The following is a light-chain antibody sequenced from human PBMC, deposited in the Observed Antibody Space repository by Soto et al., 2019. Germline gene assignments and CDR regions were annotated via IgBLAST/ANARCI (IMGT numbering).Light chain of an antibody. J-gene: IGLJ1*01. CDR1: SDDVGAYNS. CDR2: KGT. Sequence: QSALAQPASVSGSPGQTITISCTGTSDDVGAYNSVSWYQQLPHKAPQVILYKGTQRPSGASSRFSGYTSCNAASLTISGLQADDEADYFCCSSASESTYVYGSGTKVTVL. V-gene: IGLV2-23*01. CDR3: CSSASESTYV.